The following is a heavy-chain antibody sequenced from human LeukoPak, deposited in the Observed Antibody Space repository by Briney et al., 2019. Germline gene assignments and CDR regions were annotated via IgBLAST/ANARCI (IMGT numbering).Heavy chain of an antibody. CDR1: GFTVSSNY. CDR2: ISSSSSTI. D-gene: IGHD3-9*01. J-gene: IGHJ3*02. Sequence: GGSLRLSCAASGFTVSSNYMSWVRQAPGKGLEWVSYISSSSSTIYYADSVKGRFTISRDNAKNSLYLQMNSLRAEDTAVYYCARVGILTGYYNDAFDIWGQGTMVTVSS. CDR3: ARVGILTGYYNDAFDI. V-gene: IGHV3-48*01.